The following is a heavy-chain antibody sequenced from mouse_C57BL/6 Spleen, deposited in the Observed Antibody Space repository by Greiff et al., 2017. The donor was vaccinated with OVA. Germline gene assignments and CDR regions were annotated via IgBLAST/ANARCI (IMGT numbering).Heavy chain of an antibody. CDR2: ISGGGGNT. D-gene: IGHD2-5*01. V-gene: IGHV5-9*01. CDR3: ARLYSNYEYFDV. J-gene: IGHJ1*03. Sequence: EVKVVESGGGLVKPGGSLKLSCAASGFTFSSYTMSWVRQTPEKRLEWVATISGGGGNTYYPDSVKGRFTISRDNAKNTLYLQMSSLRSEDTALYYCARLYSNYEYFDVWGTGTTVTVSS. CDR1: GFTFSSYT.